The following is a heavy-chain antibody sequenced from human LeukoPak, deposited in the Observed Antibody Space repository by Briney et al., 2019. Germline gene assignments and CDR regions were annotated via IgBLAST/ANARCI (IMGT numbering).Heavy chain of an antibody. CDR1: GGSISSYY. Sequence: SETLSLTCTVSGGSISSYYWSWIRQPPGKGLEWIGYIYYSGSTNYNPSLKSRVTISVDTSKNQFSLKLSSVTAADTAVYYCARVKWLPTYQFPWTGIGRYYFDYWGQGTLVTVSS. CDR2: IYYSGST. J-gene: IGHJ4*02. CDR3: ARVKWLPTYQFPWTGIGRYYFDY. V-gene: IGHV4-59*01. D-gene: IGHD3/OR15-3a*01.